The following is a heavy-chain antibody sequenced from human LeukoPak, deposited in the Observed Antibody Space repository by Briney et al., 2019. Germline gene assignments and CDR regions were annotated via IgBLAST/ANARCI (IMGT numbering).Heavy chain of an antibody. J-gene: IGHJ4*02. D-gene: IGHD3-22*01. V-gene: IGHV3-23*01. CDR1: GFTFSRYA. CDR3: AKTMIDYSFDY. Sequence: GSLRLSCAASGFTFSRYAMSWVRQAPGKGLEWVSSISGSGGSTYYADSVKGRFTISRDNSKNTLYLQMNSLRAEDTAVYYCAKTMIDYSFDYWGQGTLVSVSS. CDR2: ISGSGGST.